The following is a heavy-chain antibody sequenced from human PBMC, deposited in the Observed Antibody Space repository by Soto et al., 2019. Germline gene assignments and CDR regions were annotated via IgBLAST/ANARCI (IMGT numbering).Heavy chain of an antibody. V-gene: IGHV1-24*01. Sequence: ASVKGYCKVSGYTHTYVFMHLVRQEKEKGLEWMGGFDPEDGETIYAQKFQGRVTMTEDTSTDTAYMELSSLRSEDTAVYYCATIHVGPALRAVAGNFDYWGQGTLVTVSS. CDR3: ATIHVGPALRAVAGNFDY. CDR2: FDPEDGET. CDR1: GYTHTYVF. J-gene: IGHJ4*02. D-gene: IGHD6-19*01.